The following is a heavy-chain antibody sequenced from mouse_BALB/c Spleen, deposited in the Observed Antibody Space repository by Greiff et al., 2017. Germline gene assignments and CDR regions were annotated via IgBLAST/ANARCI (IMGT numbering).Heavy chain of an antibody. CDR3: ARSGYYYGSSYYAMDY. CDR1: GYSITSDYA. V-gene: IGHV3-2*02. D-gene: IGHD1-1*01. Sequence: DVQLQESGPGLVKPSQSLSLTCTVTGYSITSDYAWNLIRPFPGNKLEWMGYISYSGSTSYNPPLKSRISITRDTSKNQFFLQLNSVTTEDTATYYCARSGYYYGSSYYAMDYWGQGTSVTVSS. J-gene: IGHJ4*01. CDR2: ISYSGST.